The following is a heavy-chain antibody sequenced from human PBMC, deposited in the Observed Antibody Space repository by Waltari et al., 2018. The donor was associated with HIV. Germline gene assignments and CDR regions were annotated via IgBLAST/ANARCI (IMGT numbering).Heavy chain of an antibody. D-gene: IGHD2-21*02. J-gene: IGHJ3*01. Sequence: QVHLQQWGAGLLKPSETLSLTCAVYGTSSSGYYWTWIRQSPGEGLEWIGEINHRGTTHYNPSLESRLTMSVDTFKNQVSLKLKSVSAADTAVYYGATLISMTATDVFDVWGQGTLVTVSS. CDR3: ATLISMTATDVFDV. CDR2: INHRGTT. CDR1: GTSSSGYY. V-gene: IGHV4-34*01.